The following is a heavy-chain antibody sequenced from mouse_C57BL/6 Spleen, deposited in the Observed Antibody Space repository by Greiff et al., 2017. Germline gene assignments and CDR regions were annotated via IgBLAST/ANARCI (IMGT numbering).Heavy chain of an antibody. Sequence: QVQLQQPGAELVRPGSSVKLSCKASGYTFTSYWMDWVKQRPGQGLEWIGNIYPSDSETHYNQKFKDKATLTVDKSSSTAYMQLSSLTSEDSAVDYCARTDGEWDYWGQGTTLTVSS. J-gene: IGHJ2*01. CDR3: ARTDGEWDY. CDR1: GYTFTSYW. CDR2: IYPSDSET. D-gene: IGHD1-3*01. V-gene: IGHV1-61*01.